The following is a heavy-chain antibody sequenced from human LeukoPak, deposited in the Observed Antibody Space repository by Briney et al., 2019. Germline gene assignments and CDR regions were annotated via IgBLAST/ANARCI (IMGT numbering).Heavy chain of an antibody. CDR3: ASGSSRLGELSLSGAFDI. Sequence: SVKVSCKASGGTFSSYAISWVRQAPGQGLEWMGGIIPIFGTANYAQRFQGRVTITADESTSTAYMELSSLRSEDTAVYYCASGSSRLGELSLSGAFDIWGQGTMVTVSS. CDR2: IIPIFGTA. D-gene: IGHD3-16*02. J-gene: IGHJ3*02. CDR1: GGTFSSYA. V-gene: IGHV1-69*13.